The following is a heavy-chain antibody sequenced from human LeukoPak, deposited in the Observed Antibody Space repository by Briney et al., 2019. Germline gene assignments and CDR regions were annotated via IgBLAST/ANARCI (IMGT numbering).Heavy chain of an antibody. J-gene: IGHJ4*02. CDR1: GFTVSSYY. CDR2: IYSGGST. V-gene: IGHV3-53*01. CDR3: ARGGYNYGYGYFDY. Sequence: GGSLRLSCAASGFTVSSYYMSWVRQAPGKGLEWVSVIYSGGSTYYAESVKGRFTISRDNSKNTLYLQMNGLGAEDTAVYYCARGGYNYGYGYFDYWGQGTLVTVSS. D-gene: IGHD5-18*01.